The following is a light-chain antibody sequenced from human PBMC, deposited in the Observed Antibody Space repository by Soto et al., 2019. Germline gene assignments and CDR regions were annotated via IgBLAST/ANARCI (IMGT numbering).Light chain of an antibody. CDR1: QSIGNY. Sequence: EIVLTQSPVTLSFSPGERATLSCRASQSIGNYLAWYQKQAGQAPRLVIYDAAKRATGIPARFSGSGSGTDLTLTISSLKTEDFAVYYCLQHNTYPWTFGHRTKVEIK. CDR2: DAA. CDR3: LQHNTYPWT. V-gene: IGKV3-11*01. J-gene: IGKJ1*01.